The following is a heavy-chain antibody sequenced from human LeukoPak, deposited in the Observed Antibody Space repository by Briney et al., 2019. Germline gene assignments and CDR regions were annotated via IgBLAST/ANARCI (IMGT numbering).Heavy chain of an antibody. Sequence: GESLKISCKASGYSFKHYWIGWERQMPGKGLEWMGIIYPGDSDTRYSPSFQGHVTISVDKSISTAYLQWNSLKASDTAMYYCARPNGWVDYWGQGTLVTVSS. CDR1: GYSFKHYW. J-gene: IGHJ4*02. CDR3: ARPNGWVDY. V-gene: IGHV5-51*01. CDR2: IYPGDSDT. D-gene: IGHD6-19*01.